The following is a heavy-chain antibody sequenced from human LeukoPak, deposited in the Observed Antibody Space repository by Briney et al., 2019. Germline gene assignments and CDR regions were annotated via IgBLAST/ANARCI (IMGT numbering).Heavy chain of an antibody. CDR3: AKGYYGSGSYYNPIDY. CDR2: IWYDGSNK. Sequence: PGGSLRLSCAASGFTFSSYGMHWVRQAPGKGLEWVAVIWYDGSNKYYADSVKGRFTISRDNSKNTLYLQMNSLRAEDTAVYYCAKGYYGSGSYYNPIDYWGQGTLVTVSS. J-gene: IGHJ4*02. V-gene: IGHV3-33*06. CDR1: GFTFSSYG. D-gene: IGHD3-10*01.